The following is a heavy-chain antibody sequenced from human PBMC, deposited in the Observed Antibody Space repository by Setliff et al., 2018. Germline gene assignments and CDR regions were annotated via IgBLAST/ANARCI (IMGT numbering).Heavy chain of an antibody. CDR2: IYYTGST. V-gene: IGHV4-59*01. Sequence: SETLSLTCTVSGASISSYYWSWIRQSPGKGLEWIGDIYYTGSTNYNPSLNSRVTISIDTAKKQFSLRLSSVTAADTAVYFCARDNTIVGATDYWGQGTLVTVSS. CDR3: ARDNTIVGATDY. J-gene: IGHJ4*02. D-gene: IGHD1-26*01. CDR1: GASISSYY.